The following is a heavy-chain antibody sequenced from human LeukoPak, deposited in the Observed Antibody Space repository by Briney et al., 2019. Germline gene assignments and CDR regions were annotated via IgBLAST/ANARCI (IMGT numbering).Heavy chain of an antibody. J-gene: IGHJ3*02. CDR1: GFTVSSNY. Sequence: PGGSLRLACAASGFTVSSNYMSWVRQAPGKGLEWVSVIYSGGSTYYADSVKGRFTISRDNSKNTLYLQMNSLRAEDTAVYYCARDFSYEDAFDIWGQGTMATVSS. D-gene: IGHD5-18*01. CDR2: IYSGGST. CDR3: ARDFSYEDAFDI. V-gene: IGHV3-66*01.